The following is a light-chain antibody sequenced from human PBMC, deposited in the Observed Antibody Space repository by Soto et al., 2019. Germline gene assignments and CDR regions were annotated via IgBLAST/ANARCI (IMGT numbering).Light chain of an antibody. Sequence: EKVMTQSPGSLSVSPGERAALSCRASQSVGSNLAWYQRKPGQAPRLLIYGASTRATGIPSRFSGSGSGTEFTLTLSSLQSEDFEVYYCQQYYDWPWTFGQGTTVEIK. V-gene: IGKV3-15*01. J-gene: IGKJ1*01. CDR1: QSVGSN. CDR3: QQYYDWPWT. CDR2: GAS.